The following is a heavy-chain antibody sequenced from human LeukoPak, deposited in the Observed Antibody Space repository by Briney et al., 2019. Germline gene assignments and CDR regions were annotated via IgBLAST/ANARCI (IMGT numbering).Heavy chain of an antibody. V-gene: IGHV4-34*01. CDR3: ARESRSGRVVILYFDY. CDR2: INHSGST. J-gene: IGHJ4*02. CDR1: GGSFSGYS. Sequence: PSETLSLTCAVYGGSFSGYSWSWIRQPPGKGLEWIGEINHSGSTNYNPSLKSRVTISVDTSKNQFSLKLSPVTAADTAVYYCARESRSGRVVILYFDYWGQGTLVTVSS. D-gene: IGHD3-3*01.